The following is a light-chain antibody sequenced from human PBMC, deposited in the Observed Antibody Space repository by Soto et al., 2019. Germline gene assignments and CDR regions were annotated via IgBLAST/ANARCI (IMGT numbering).Light chain of an antibody. CDR3: HQYNNWPPLT. Sequence: DIVMTQSPATLSVSPGERATLSCRASQSVRSNLAWYQQKFGQAPRLLIYGASTRATGIPARFSGSGSGTEFTLTISSLQSEDFAVYYCHQYNNWPPLTFGGGTKVEIK. V-gene: IGKV3-15*01. CDR2: GAS. J-gene: IGKJ4*01. CDR1: QSVRSN.